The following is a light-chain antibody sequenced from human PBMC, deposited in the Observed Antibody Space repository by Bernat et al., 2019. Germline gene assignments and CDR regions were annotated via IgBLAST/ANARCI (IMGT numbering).Light chain of an antibody. Sequence: SYVLTQPPSVSVAPGQTATITCGGNNIGTKSVNWYQQKPGQAPVLVMYSDSGRPSGIPGRISGSNSGNTATLTISRVEAGDEDDYYCQVWESNSDNYVFGPGSKVTVL. CDR1: NIGTKS. V-gene: IGLV3-21*01. CDR2: SDS. CDR3: QVWESNSDNYV. J-gene: IGLJ1*01.